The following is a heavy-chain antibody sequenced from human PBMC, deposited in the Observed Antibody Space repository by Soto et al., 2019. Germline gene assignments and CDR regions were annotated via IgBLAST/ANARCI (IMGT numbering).Heavy chain of an antibody. CDR1: GGSFSGHY. Sequence: PSETLSLTCAVDGGSFSGHYWNWIRQPPGKGLEWIGEINPSGSTKYNPSLKSRVTISADTSRNQFSLKLSSVTAADTAVFYCARGGITIYHYALDVWGQGTTVTVSS. J-gene: IGHJ6*02. V-gene: IGHV4-34*01. CDR2: INPSGST. D-gene: IGHD3-3*01. CDR3: ARGGITIYHYALDV.